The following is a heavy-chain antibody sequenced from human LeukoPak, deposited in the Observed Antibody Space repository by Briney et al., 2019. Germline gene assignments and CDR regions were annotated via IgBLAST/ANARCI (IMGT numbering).Heavy chain of an antibody. CDR2: ISTSSSYI. D-gene: IGHD5-12*01. CDR3: ARGPSGYHNP. CDR1: GFTLSSYR. Sequence: GGSLRLSCAASGFTLSSYRMNWVRQAPGKGLEWVSFISTSSSYIYYADSVKGRFIISRDNARKSLYLQMNSLRAEDTAVYYCARGPSGYHNPGGQGTLVTVSS. V-gene: IGHV3-21*01. J-gene: IGHJ4*02.